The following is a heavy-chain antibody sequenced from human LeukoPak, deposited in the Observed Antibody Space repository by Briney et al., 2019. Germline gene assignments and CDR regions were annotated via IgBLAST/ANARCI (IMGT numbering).Heavy chain of an antibody. CDR1: GGPISSSNW. V-gene: IGHV4-4*02. CDR3: ARGKDFGDYGLDY. Sequence: SDPLSLTCAVSGGPISSSNWWGWVRQPPGKGLEWIGEIYHSGSTNYNPSLKSRVTISVDKSKNQFSLKLSSVTAADTAVYYCARGKDFGDYGLDYWGQGTLVTVSS. J-gene: IGHJ4*02. D-gene: IGHD4-17*01. CDR2: IYHSGST.